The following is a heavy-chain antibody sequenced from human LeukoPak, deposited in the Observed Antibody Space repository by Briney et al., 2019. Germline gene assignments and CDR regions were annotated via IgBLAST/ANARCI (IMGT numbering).Heavy chain of an antibody. V-gene: IGHV3-15*01. CDR1: GFTFSNAW. D-gene: IGHD6-13*01. CDR2: IKSKTDGGTT. J-gene: IGHJ4*02. CDR3: ARDLMGIAYRGAFYY. Sequence: GGSLRLSCAASGFTFSNAWMSWVRQAPGKGLEWVGRIKSKTDGGTTDYAAPVKGRFTISRDDSKNTLYLQMNSLKTEDTAVYYCARDLMGIAYRGAFYYWGQGTLVTVSS.